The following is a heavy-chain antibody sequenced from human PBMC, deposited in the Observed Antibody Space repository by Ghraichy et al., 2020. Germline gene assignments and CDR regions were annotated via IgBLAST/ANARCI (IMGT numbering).Heavy chain of an antibody. CDR3: ARAGNPAAYPYYYMDV. CDR1: GYSISSGYY. D-gene: IGHD2/OR15-2a*01. V-gene: IGHV4-38-2*01. CDR2: IYHSGST. J-gene: IGHJ6*03. Sequence: SETLSLTCAVSGYSISSGYYWGWIRQPPGKGLEWIGSIYHSGSTYYNPSLKSRVTISVDTSKNQFSLKLSSVTAADTAVYYCARAGNPAAYPYYYMDVWGKGTTVTVSS.